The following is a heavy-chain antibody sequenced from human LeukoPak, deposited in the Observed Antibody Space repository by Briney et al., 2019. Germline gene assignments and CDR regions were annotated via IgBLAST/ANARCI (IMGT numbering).Heavy chain of an antibody. D-gene: IGHD1-20*01. Sequence: GRSLRLSCAASGFTFSSYGMHWVRQAPGKGLEWVAVIWYDGSNKYYADSVKGRFTISRDNSKNTLYLQMNNLRAGDTAVYYCARGRDSITGDQSDYWGQGTLVTVSS. CDR2: IWYDGSNK. V-gene: IGHV3-33*01. CDR1: GFTFSSYG. J-gene: IGHJ4*02. CDR3: ARGRDSITGDQSDY.